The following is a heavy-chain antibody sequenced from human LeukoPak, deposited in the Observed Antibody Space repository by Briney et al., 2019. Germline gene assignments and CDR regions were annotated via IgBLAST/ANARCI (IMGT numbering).Heavy chain of an antibody. CDR1: GLTFSNYG. CDR3: AKCRQYSAYGKDFDY. D-gene: IGHD5-12*01. V-gene: IGHV3-30*02. Sequence: QTGGSLRLSCAASGLTFSNYGMHWVRQAPGKGLEWVAFIRYDGTNKFYADSVKGRFTISRDNSKNTLYLQMKSLRPEDTAVYYCAKCRQYSAYGKDFDYWGQGILVTVSS. J-gene: IGHJ4*02. CDR2: IRYDGTNK.